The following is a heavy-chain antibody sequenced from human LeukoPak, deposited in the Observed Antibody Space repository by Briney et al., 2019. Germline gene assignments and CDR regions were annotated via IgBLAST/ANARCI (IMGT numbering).Heavy chain of an antibody. CDR3: ARGRRGYDEDWFDP. V-gene: IGHV3-21*01. CDR2: ISSSSSYI. Sequence: GGSLRLSCAASGFTFSSYSMNWVRQAPGEGLEWVSSISSSSSYIYYADSVKGRFTISRDNAKNSLYLQMNSLRAEDTAVYYCARGRRGYDEDWFDPWGQGTLVTVSS. D-gene: IGHD5-12*01. CDR1: GFTFSSYS. J-gene: IGHJ5*02.